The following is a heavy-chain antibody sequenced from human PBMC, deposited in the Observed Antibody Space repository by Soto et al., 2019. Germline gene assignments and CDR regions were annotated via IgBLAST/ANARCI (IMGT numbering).Heavy chain of an antibody. CDR3: AGVGLEGRYCSGGSCYQENNWFDP. J-gene: IGHJ5*02. Sequence: SETLSLTCAVYGGSFSGYYWSWIRQPPGKGLEWIGEINHSGSTNYNPSLKSRVTISVDTSKNQFSLKLSSVTAADTAVYYCAGVGLEGRYCSGGSCYQENNWFDPWGQGTLVTVSS. D-gene: IGHD2-15*01. V-gene: IGHV4-34*01. CDR1: GGSFSGYY. CDR2: INHSGST.